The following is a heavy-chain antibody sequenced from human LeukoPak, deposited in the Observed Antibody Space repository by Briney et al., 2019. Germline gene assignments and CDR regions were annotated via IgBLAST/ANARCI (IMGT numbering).Heavy chain of an antibody. D-gene: IGHD1-26*01. Sequence: GESLKISCKASGYSFTTCWIGWVRQMPGKGLEWMGIIYPGDSDTRYSPSFQGQIIISADKSISTAYLQWSSLKASDTAMYYCARTEGATFAFDMWGQGTMVTVSS. J-gene: IGHJ3*02. CDR2: IYPGDSDT. V-gene: IGHV5-51*01. CDR1: GYSFTTCW. CDR3: ARTEGATFAFDM.